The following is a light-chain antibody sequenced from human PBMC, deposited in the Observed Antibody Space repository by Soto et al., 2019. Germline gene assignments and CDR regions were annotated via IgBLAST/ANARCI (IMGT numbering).Light chain of an antibody. J-gene: IGKJ5*01. CDR2: GAS. Sequence: IVMTQSPANLSVSPGDRAALSCRASQSVSSNLAWYQQKPGQAPRLLIEGASPRATGVPARFSGSGSGTEFNLTISSLQSEDFAVYYWQQYNNWPPITFGQGTDWRL. CDR3: QQYNNWPPIT. V-gene: IGKV3-15*01. CDR1: QSVSSN.